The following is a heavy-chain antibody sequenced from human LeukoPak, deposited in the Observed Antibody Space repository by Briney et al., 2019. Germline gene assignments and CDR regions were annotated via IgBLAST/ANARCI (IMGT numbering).Heavy chain of an antibody. J-gene: IGHJ6*03. CDR3: ARVLGQRYALYNYYMDV. Sequence: ASVRVSCEASGYTFSDYDINWVRQVTGQGLEWMGWMNPNSGNTGFAQKFEGRVTITRNTSISTAYMEVSNLTSEDTAVYYCARVLGQRYALYNYYMDVWGKGTTVTVSS. CDR1: GYTFSDYD. D-gene: IGHD3-16*01. CDR2: MNPNSGNT. V-gene: IGHV1-8*01.